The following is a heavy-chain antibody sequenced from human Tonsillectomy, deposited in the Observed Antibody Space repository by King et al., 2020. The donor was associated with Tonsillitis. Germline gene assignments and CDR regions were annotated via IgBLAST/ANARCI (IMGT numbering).Heavy chain of an antibody. CDR3: ARFLNAFETAFVV. CDR2: IYYSGST. Sequence: QLQESGPGLVKPSETLSLICTVSGGSITTDYYTWIRQPPGEGLEWIGYIYYSGSTNYNPSLKSRVTISVDTSKNHFSLKLSSVTAADTAVYYCARFLNAFETAFVVWGQGTTVTVS. CDR1: GGSITTDY. V-gene: IGHV4-59*01. J-gene: IGHJ6*02. D-gene: IGHD1-14*01.